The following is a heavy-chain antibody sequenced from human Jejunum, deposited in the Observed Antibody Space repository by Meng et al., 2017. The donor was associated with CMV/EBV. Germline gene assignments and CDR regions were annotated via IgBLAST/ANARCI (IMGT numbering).Heavy chain of an antibody. D-gene: IGHD1-26*01. CDR2: VYHEDGET. CDR1: GNTDTDHY. V-gene: IGHV1-69-2*01. CDR3: ALGLYSSSWYFDL. J-gene: IGHJ2*01. Sequence: CKISGNTDTDHYIHWIKEAPGKGLGWMGFVYHEDGETRYADKSQGRVTISADTSTKTIYVDLSSLRSEDTAVYFCALGLYSSSWYFDLWGRGTLVTVSS.